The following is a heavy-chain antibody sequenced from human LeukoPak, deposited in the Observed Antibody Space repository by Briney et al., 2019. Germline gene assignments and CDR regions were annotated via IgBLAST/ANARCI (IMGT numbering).Heavy chain of an antibody. J-gene: IGHJ4*02. V-gene: IGHV1-24*01. D-gene: IGHD3-3*01. CDR3: ATRGSDFWSGFDH. Sequence: ASVPVSCKLSGSSLHDLPIQWVRQAGTKGLEWMAGFDPENAEIVYAQKFQGRVTMTEDTSTDTAYLELTSLTSDDTALYYCATRGSDFWSGFDHWGQGTQVTVSS. CDR1: GSSLHDLP. CDR2: FDPENAEI.